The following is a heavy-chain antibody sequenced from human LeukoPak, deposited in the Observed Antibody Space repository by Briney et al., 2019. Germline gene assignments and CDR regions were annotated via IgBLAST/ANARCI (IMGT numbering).Heavy chain of an antibody. V-gene: IGHV5-51*01. CDR1: GYSFTSYW. J-gene: IGHJ3*02. D-gene: IGHD3-22*01. Sequence: GESLKISCKGSGYSFTSYWIGWVRQMPGKGLEWMGIIYHGDSDTRYSPSFQGQVTISADKSISTAYLQWSSLKASDTAMYYCARPGYYDSSIFDAFDIWGQGTMVPVSS. CDR2: IYHGDSDT. CDR3: ARPGYYDSSIFDAFDI.